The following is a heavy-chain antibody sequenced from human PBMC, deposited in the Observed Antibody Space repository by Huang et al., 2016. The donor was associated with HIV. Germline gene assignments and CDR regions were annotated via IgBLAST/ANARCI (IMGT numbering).Heavy chain of an antibody. CDR1: GFTLSDNY. CDR2: ISGSGYSI. J-gene: IGHJ6*03. V-gene: IGHV3-11*04. CDR3: ARGQTAYYDSSGHMDV. D-gene: IGHD3-22*01. Sequence: QVQLVESGGGLVKPGGSLRLSCAASGFTLSDNYVNWIRQAPGKGLEWVSYISGSGYSIYYADSVKGRFTSSRDNAKNSLYLQMNSLRVEDTGIYFCARGQTAYYDSSGHMDVWGKGTTVSVSS.